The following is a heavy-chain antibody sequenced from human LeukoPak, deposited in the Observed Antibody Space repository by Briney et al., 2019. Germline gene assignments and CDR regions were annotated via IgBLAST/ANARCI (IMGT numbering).Heavy chain of an antibody. J-gene: IGHJ4*02. CDR3: AREMSGSGKSY. V-gene: IGHV3-21*01. CDR1: EFSFNTYT. D-gene: IGHD3-10*01. Sequence: GGSLRLSCAASEFSFNTYTMNWVRQAPGKGLEWVASISNIGNHIYYADSVKGRFTISRDNAKNSLFLQMNSLRAEDTAVYYCAREMSGSGKSYWGQGNLVTVSS. CDR2: ISNIGNHI.